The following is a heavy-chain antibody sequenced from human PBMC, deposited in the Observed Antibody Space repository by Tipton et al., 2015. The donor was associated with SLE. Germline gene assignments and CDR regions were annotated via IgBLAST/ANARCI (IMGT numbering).Heavy chain of an antibody. D-gene: IGHD5-18*01. V-gene: IGHV1-18*01. J-gene: IGHJ6*03. CDR3: ARSGASWIQLQHYYYFMDV. CDR2: INVNNGNT. CDR1: GHTFGRYG. Sequence: QSGAEVKKPGASVKVSCKASGHTFGRYGVTWVRQAPGQGLEWMGWINVNNGNTNHAQKFQDRVSMTTDTSTSTAYMELSSLTSEDTGIYYYARSGASWIQLQHYYYFMDVWGTGTTVSVSS.